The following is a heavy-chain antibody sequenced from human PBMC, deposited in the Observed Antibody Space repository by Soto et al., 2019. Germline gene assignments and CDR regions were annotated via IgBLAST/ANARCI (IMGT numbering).Heavy chain of an antibody. CDR3: ARAAVTYSSGWYIRADY. J-gene: IGHJ4*02. D-gene: IGHD6-19*01. Sequence: SVKVSCKASGGTFSSYAISWVRQAPGQGLEWMGGIIPIFGTANYAQKFQGRVTITADESTSTAYMELSSLRSEDTAVYYCARAAVTYSSGWYIRADYWGQGTLVTVSS. CDR2: IIPIFGTA. V-gene: IGHV1-69*13. CDR1: GGTFSSYA.